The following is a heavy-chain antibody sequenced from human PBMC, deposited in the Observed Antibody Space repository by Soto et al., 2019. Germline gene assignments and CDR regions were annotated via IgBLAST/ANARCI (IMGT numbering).Heavy chain of an antibody. J-gene: IGHJ4*02. CDR1: GGNFSSYA. CDR3: ARGRRTGLVGYAHSSRWWGLDF. D-gene: IGHD6-13*01. CDR2: IIPIFGTD. V-gene: IGHV1-69*01. Sequence: QVQLVQSGAEVKKPGSSVKVSCKASGGNFSSYAISWVRQAPGQGLEWMGGIIPIFGTDNYARKFQVRVTISAYESTSTAYLELSSLRSEDTAVYYCARGRRTGLVGYAHSSRWWGLDFWVQGTLVIVSS.